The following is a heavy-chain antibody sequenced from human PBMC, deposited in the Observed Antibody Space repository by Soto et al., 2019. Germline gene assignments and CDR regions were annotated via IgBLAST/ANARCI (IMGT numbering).Heavy chain of an antibody. Sequence: GGSLRLSCASSGFTFYDYVVHWVRQAPGKGLEWVSGISWNSGSIGYADSVKGRFTISRDNPKNMLYLQMNSLRAEDTAIYYCARDGVGTTTYFGYFDYWGLGTLVTVSS. CDR1: GFTFYDYV. CDR3: ARDGVGTTTYFGYFDY. D-gene: IGHD1-26*01. J-gene: IGHJ4*02. V-gene: IGHV3-9*01. CDR2: ISWNSGSI.